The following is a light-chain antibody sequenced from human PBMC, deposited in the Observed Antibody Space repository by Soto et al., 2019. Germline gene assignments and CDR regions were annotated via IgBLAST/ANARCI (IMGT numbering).Light chain of an antibody. CDR2: AAS. CDR1: LGIRNY. Sequence: DIQMNPSPSSLSASVGDIVNITCQASLGIRNYLAWYQQKPGKVPKLLIYAASTLQSEIPSRFSGSGSGTDFTLTISSLQPEEVATYYCQKYSSAPLTFGGGTKVEIK. J-gene: IGKJ4*01. V-gene: IGKV1-27*01. CDR3: QKYSSAPLT.